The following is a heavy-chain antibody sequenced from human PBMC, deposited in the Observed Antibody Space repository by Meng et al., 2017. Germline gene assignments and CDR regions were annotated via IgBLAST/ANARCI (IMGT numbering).Heavy chain of an antibody. Sequence: QVQLQESVPGLVKPSQTLSLTCTVSGGSISSGGYYWSWIRQHPGKGLEWIGYIYYSGSTYYNPSLKSRVTISVDTSKNQFSLKLSSVTAADTAVYYCVTAPITMVRGVIITKWFDPWGQGTLVTVSS. CDR2: IYYSGST. J-gene: IGHJ5*02. V-gene: IGHV4-31*03. CDR3: VTAPITMVRGVIITKWFDP. CDR1: GGSISSGGYY. D-gene: IGHD3-10*01.